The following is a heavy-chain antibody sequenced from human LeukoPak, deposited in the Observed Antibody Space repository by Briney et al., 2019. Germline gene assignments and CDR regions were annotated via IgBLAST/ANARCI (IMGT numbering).Heavy chain of an antibody. CDR1: GFTFSNYA. V-gene: IGHV3-64D*09. CDR3: VKAITYFYDSSGSN. Sequence: GGSLRLSCSASGFTFSNYAMHWVRQAPGKGLEYVSAISSNGGSTYYADSVKGRFTISRDNSKNTLYLQMSSLRPEDTARYYCVKAITYFYDSSGSNWGQGTLVTVSS. J-gene: IGHJ4*02. D-gene: IGHD3-22*01. CDR2: ISSNGGST.